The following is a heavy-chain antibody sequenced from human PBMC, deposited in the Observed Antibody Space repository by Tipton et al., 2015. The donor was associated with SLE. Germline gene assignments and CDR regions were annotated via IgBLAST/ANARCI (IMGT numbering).Heavy chain of an antibody. CDR3: VRHTYVLDWFDP. Sequence: TLSLTCTVSGGSISSYYWSWIRQSPGKGLEWIGYIFHNGNTYYRPSLKSRVTISLDASKNQVSLKLISVSAADTAKYYCVRHTYVLDWFDPWGQGILVTVSS. D-gene: IGHD3-16*01. CDR1: GGSISSYY. J-gene: IGHJ5*02. CDR2: IFHNGNT. V-gene: IGHV4-59*08.